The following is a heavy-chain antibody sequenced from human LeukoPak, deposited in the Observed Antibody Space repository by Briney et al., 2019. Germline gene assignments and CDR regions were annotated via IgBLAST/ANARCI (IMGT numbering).Heavy chain of an antibody. CDR2: ISGSGGTI. CDR3: AKRRDSSGYSPLTFDH. Sequence: PGGSLRLSCAASGFTFSSYAMSWVRQAPGKGLEWVSAISGSGGTIYYADSVKGRFTISRDNSKNTLYLQMNSLRAKDTAVYYCAKRRDSSGYSPLTFDHWGQGTLVTVSS. J-gene: IGHJ4*02. V-gene: IGHV3-23*01. D-gene: IGHD3-22*01. CDR1: GFTFSSYA.